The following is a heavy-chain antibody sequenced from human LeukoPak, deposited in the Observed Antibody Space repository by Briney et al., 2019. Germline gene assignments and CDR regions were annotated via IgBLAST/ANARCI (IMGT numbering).Heavy chain of an antibody. D-gene: IGHD1-26*01. V-gene: IGHV4-38-2*02. J-gene: IGHJ4*02. CDR1: GYSISSGYY. CDR3: ARVWSDYFDY. CDR2: IYHSGST. Sequence: IPSETLSLTCTVSGYSISSGYYWGWIRQPPGKGLEWIGSIYHSGSTYYNPSLKSRVTISVDTSKNQFSLKLSSVTAADTAVYYCARVWSDYFDYWGQGTLVTVSS.